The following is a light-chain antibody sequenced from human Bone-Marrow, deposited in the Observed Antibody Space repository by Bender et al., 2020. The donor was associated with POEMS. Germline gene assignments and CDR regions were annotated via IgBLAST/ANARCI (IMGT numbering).Light chain of an antibody. V-gene: IGLV2-14*03. CDR3: NSYTLGTTLIL. CDR2: DVT. J-gene: IGLJ2*01. Sequence: QSALTQPASVSGSPGQSITISCTGSTGDINLLHYVSWYQQPPGKAPRLIIYDVTRRPSGVSRRFSGSRSGNVASLFISGLQVEDEAYYYCNSYTLGTTLILFGGGTRLTVL. CDR1: TGDINLLHY.